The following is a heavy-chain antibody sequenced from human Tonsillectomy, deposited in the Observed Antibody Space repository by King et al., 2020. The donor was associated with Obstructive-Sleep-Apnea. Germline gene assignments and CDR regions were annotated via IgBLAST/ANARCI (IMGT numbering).Heavy chain of an antibody. V-gene: IGHV3-30*04. J-gene: IGHJ4*02. CDR3: AREFGGSGYYFIDY. D-gene: IGHD3-22*01. CDR2: ISFDGSNK. Sequence: VQLVESGGGVVQPGRSLRLSCAASGFTFSSYAMNWVRQAPGKGLEWVAVISFDGSNKYYADSVKGRFTISRDNSKNTLYLQMNSLRAEETAVYYCAREFGGSGYYFIDYWGQGTLVTVSS. CDR1: GFTFSSYA.